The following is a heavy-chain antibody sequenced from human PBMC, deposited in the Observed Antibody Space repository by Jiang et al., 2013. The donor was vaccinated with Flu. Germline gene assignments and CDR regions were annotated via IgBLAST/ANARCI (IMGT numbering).Heavy chain of an antibody. Sequence: LLKPSETLSLTCTVSGGSISNYYWSWIRQPPGKGLEWIGYIHYNGDTNYNPSLKSRVTMSVDTSKNQFSLKLSSVTAADTAVYYCAKVPHHYDNSGYYFYGMDVVGTKGPRSPVSS. CDR3: AKVPHHYDNSGYYFYGMDV. J-gene: IGHJ6*02. CDR1: GGSISNYY. V-gene: IGHV4-59*13. CDR2: IHYNGDT. D-gene: IGHD3-22*01.